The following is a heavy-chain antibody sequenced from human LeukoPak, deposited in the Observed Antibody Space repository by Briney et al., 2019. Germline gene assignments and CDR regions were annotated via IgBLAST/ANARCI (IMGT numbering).Heavy chain of an antibody. CDR1: GYSFTSYW. CDR2: IYPGDSDT. CDR3: ARPGWARGYDSGGRIGGFDY. J-gene: IGHJ4*02. D-gene: IGHD3-22*01. V-gene: IGHV5-51*01. Sequence: GESLKISCKGSGYSFTSYWIGWVRQMPGKGLEWMGIIYPGDSDTRYSPSFQGQVTISADKSISTAYLQWSSLKASDTAMYYCARPGWARGYDSGGRIGGFDYWGQGTLVTVSS.